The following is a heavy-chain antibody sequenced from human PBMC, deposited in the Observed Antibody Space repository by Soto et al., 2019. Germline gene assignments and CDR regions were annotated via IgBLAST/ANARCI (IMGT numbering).Heavy chain of an antibody. V-gene: IGHV3-49*03. CDR1: GFTFDHYA. D-gene: IGHD3-10*01. CDR3: TRVPPNNYGSGNYPFDY. CDR2: ITSKAYGGTT. J-gene: IGHJ4*02. Sequence: VQLVESGGGLAQPGRSLRLSCTSSGFTFDHYAMTGFRQAPGTGLEGGGFITSKAYGGTTEYAASVKGRFTISRDDSKSIAYLQMDSLKTEDTAVYYCTRVPPNNYGSGNYPFDYWGQGALVTVSS.